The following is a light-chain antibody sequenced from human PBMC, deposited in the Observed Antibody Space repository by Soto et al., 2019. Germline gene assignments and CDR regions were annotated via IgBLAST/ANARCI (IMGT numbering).Light chain of an antibody. CDR1: SSDVGSYNI. CDR3: CSYAGSSTLVV. V-gene: IGLV2-23*01. CDR2: EGS. Sequence: QSVLTQPASVSGSPGQSITISCTGTSSDVGSYNIVSWYQQHPGKAPKLMIYEGSKRPSRVSNRFSGSKSGNTASLTISGLQAEDEADYYCCSYAGSSTLVVFSGGTQLTVL. J-gene: IGLJ2*01.